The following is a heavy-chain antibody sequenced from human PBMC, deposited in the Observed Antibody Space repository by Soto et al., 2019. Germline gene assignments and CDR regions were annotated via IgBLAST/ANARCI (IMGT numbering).Heavy chain of an antibody. V-gene: IGHV4-38-2*02. CDR3: ARDQSGAADF. J-gene: IGHJ3*01. Sequence: PSETLSLTCAVSGYSISSGNYWAWIRQPPGRGLEWIGSLYHIGSTHYNTSLKSRVTISVDTSKNEFSLNLKFVTAADTAVYFCARDQSGAADFWGQGTMVTVSS. D-gene: IGHD7-27*01. CDR1: GYSISSGNY. CDR2: LYHIGST.